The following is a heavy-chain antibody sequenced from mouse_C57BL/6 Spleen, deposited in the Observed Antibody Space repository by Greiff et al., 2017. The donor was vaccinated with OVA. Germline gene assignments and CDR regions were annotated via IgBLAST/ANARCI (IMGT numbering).Heavy chain of an antibody. Sequence: EVQRVESGEGLVKPGGSLKLSCAASGFTFSSYAMSWVRQTPEKRLEWVAYISSGGDYIYYADTVKGRFTISRDNARNTLYLQMISLKSEDTAMYYCTRATGGWDPLAYWGQGTLVTVSA. CDR3: TRATGGWDPLAY. CDR1: GFTFSSYA. J-gene: IGHJ3*01. CDR2: ISSGGDYI. V-gene: IGHV5-9-1*02. D-gene: IGHD1-1*02.